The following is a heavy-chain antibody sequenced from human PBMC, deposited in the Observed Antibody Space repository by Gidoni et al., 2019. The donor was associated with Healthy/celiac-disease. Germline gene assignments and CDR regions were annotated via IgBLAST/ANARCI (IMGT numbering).Heavy chain of an antibody. V-gene: IGHV3-23*01. CDR3: AKVAYSGSFWVHRPFDY. CDR1: GFTFRTYV. D-gene: IGHD1-26*01. Sequence: EVQLLESGGGLVQPGGSLRLSCAASGFTFRTYVMSWVRQAPGKGLEWVSVISVIGDSTYYADSVKGRFTISRDKSKNTLYLQMNSLRADDTAVYYCAKVAYSGSFWVHRPFDYWGQGTLVTVSS. J-gene: IGHJ4*02. CDR2: ISVIGDST.